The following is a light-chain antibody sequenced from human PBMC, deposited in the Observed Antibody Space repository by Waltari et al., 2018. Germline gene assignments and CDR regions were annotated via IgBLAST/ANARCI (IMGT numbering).Light chain of an antibody. Sequence: DIVMTQSTLSLPVTPGEPASIPCRSSQPLLHSNGYNYLDWYLQKPGQSPQPLIYLGSNRASGVPDRFSGSGSGTDFTLKISRVEAEDVGVYYCMQALQTPTFGGGTKVEIK. CDR2: LGS. V-gene: IGKV2-28*01. CDR1: QPLLHSNGYNY. J-gene: IGKJ4*01. CDR3: MQALQTPT.